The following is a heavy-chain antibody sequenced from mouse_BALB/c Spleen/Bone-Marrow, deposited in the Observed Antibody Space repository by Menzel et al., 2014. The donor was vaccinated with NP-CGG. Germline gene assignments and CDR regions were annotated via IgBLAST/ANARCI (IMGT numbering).Heavy chain of an antibody. J-gene: IGHJ3*01. CDR1: GFSLISYG. V-gene: IGHV2-9*02. Sequence: VMLVESGPGLVAPSQSLSITCTVSGFSLISYGVHWVRQPPGRGLEWLGVIWAGGTTNYNSALMSRLSISKDNSKSQVFLKMNSLQTDDTAIYYYARDSDYGSTLFAYWGQGTLVTVSA. CDR3: ARDSDYGSTLFAY. D-gene: IGHD1-1*01. CDR2: IWAGGTT.